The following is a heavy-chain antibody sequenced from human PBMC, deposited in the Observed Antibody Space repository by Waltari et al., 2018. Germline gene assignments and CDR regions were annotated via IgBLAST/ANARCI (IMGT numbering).Heavy chain of an antibody. CDR3: AGLLAKIAPGWFAP. Sequence: EVQLVESGGGLVQPGGSLRLSCAASGFTFSSYWMSWVRQAPGKGLEWGANIKQDGSEKYYEDSVKGRFTISRDKAKNSLYLQMNSLRAEDTAVYYCAGLLAKIAPGWFAPWGQGTLVSGS. V-gene: IGHV3-7*01. D-gene: IGHD2-15*01. CDR1: GFTFSSYW. CDR2: IKQDGSEK. J-gene: IGHJ5*02.